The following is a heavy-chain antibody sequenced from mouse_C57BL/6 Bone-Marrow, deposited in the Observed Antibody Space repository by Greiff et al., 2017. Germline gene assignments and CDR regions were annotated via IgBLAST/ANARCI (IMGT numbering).Heavy chain of an antibody. CDR2: IDPNSGGT. V-gene: IGHV1-72*01. J-gene: IGHJ2*01. CDR1: GYTFTSYW. D-gene: IGHD2-10*01. CDR3: AEYGLLSSY. Sequence: VHLHHPFSSLLPPGAPVKLSCKASGYTFTSYWMHWVKQRPGRGLEWIGRIDPNSGGTKYNEKFKSKATLTVDKPSSTAYMQRSSLTSEDFAFCYCAEYGLLSSYWGQGTTLTVSS.